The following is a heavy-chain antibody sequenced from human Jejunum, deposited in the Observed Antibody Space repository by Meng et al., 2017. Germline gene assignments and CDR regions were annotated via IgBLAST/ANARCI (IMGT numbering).Heavy chain of an antibody. Sequence: QGQLQEPGPGLVRPSETLSLTCTVSGGSVSSGSYYWSWIRQPPGKGLEWIGYIYYGGTTNYNPSLKSRVTISADTSKNQFSLKLSSVTAADTAVYYCARGSRGYSYGWGQGTLVTVFS. J-gene: IGHJ4*02. D-gene: IGHD5-18*01. CDR2: IYYGGTT. CDR3: ARGSRGYSYG. V-gene: IGHV4-61*01. CDR1: GGSVSSGSYY.